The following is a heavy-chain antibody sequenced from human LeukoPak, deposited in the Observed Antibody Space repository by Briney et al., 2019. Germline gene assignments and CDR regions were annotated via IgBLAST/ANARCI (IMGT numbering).Heavy chain of an antibody. Sequence: ASVKVSCKASGGTFSSYAISWGRQAPGQGLEWMGRIIPILGIANYAQKFQGRVTITADKSTSTAYMELSSLRSEDTAVYYCARSFTGPIDYWGQGTLVTVSS. J-gene: IGHJ4*02. CDR2: IIPILGIA. V-gene: IGHV1-69*04. CDR3: ARSFTGPIDY. CDR1: GGTFSSYA. D-gene: IGHD1-26*01.